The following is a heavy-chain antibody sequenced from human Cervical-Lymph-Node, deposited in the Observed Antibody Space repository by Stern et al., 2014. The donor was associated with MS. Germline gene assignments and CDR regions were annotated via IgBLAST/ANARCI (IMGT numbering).Heavy chain of an antibody. CDR1: GGSLSTLD. Sequence: QVQLVQSEAEVKRPGSSVTVSCKTSGGSLSTLDISWVRQAPGQGLEWVGEIMPLLGTAHYAQKFKGRFTITADDSTSTVYMELSSLKSEDTAIYFCARHQAGIAANWGQGTLVTVTS. V-gene: IGHV1-69*19. CDR3: ARHQAGIAAN. CDR2: IMPLLGTA. D-gene: IGHD6-13*01. J-gene: IGHJ4*02.